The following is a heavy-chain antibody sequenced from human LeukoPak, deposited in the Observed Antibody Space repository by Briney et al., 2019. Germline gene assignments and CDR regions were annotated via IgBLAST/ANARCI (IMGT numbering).Heavy chain of an antibody. V-gene: IGHV1-18*01. J-gene: IGHJ3*02. CDR2: ISAYNGNT. CDR1: GYTFTSYG. Sequence: ASVKVSCKASGYTFTSYGISWVRQAPGQGLEWMGWISAYNGNTNYAQKPQGRVTMTTDTSTSTAYMELRSLRSDDTAVYYCARDLPQTDAFDIWGQGTMVTVSS. CDR3: ARDLPQTDAFDI.